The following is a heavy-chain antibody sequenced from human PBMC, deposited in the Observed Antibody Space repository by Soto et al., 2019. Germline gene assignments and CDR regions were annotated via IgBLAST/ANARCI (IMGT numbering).Heavy chain of an antibody. CDR2: ISAYNGNT. J-gene: IGHJ3*01. CDR3: SRDGRQFVPNSGNFDV. V-gene: IGHV1-18*01. Sequence: QVQLVQSGAELKKTGASVKVSCKASGYTFRNYGINWVRQAPGQGLEWMGWISAYNGNTKYAQKFKVRVTMATDTHTSTAYMELRSMNSDDTAVYYCSRDGRQFVPNSGNFDVWGQGTTVPVSA. CDR1: GYTFRNYG. D-gene: IGHD6-6*01.